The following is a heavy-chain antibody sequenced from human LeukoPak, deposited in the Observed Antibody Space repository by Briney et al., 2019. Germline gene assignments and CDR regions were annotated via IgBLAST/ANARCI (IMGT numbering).Heavy chain of an antibody. CDR2: ISAYNGNT. D-gene: IGHD2-2*01. CDR3: ARDTPEISDCSSTSCPGAFDI. V-gene: IGHV1-18*01. J-gene: IGHJ3*02. CDR1: GYTFTSYG. Sequence: ASVEVSCKASGYTFTSYGISWVRQAPGQGLEWMGWISAYNGNTNYAQKLQGRVTMTTDTSTSTAYMELRSLRSDDTAVYYCARDTPEISDCSSTSCPGAFDIWGQGTMVTVSS.